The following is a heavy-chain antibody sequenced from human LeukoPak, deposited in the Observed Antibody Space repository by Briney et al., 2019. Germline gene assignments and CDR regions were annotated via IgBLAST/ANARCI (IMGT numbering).Heavy chain of an antibody. CDR1: GFTFRYYA. Sequence: GGSLRLSCAASGFTFRYYAMSWVRQAPGRGLEWVSTVSGSAGNTYYADSVKGRFTISRDNSKNTLYLQMNSLRAEDTAVYYCAKEGDYYGSGSFPYYFDYWGQGTLVTVSS. D-gene: IGHD3-10*01. V-gene: IGHV3-23*01. J-gene: IGHJ4*02. CDR2: VSGSAGNT. CDR3: AKEGDYYGSGSFPYYFDY.